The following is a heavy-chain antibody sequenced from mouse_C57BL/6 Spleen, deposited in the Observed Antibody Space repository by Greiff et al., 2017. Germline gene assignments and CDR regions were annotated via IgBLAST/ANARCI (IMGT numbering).Heavy chain of an antibody. V-gene: IGHV2-5*01. CDR1: GFSLTSYG. Sequence: QVQLQQSGPGLVQPSQSLSITCTVSGFSLTSYGVHWVRQSPGKGLEWLGVIWRGGSTDYNAAFMSRLSITKDNSKSQVFFKMNSLQADDTAIYYCAKNSPAQAAWFAYWGQGTLVTVSA. CDR3: AKNSPAQAAWFAY. J-gene: IGHJ3*01. D-gene: IGHD3-2*02. CDR2: IWRGGST.